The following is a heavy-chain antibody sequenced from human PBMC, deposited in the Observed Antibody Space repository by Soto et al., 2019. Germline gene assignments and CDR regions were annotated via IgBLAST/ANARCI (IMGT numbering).Heavy chain of an antibody. J-gene: IGHJ3*02. Sequence: SETLSLTCSVSGDSINSDSYYWGWIRQPPGKGLEWIGYIYYRGNTYYNPSLKTRVTISLDKSKSQFSLKLNSVTAADSAVYYCARLKMTGTLDAFDIWGQGTMVTVSS. CDR1: GDSINSDSYY. CDR2: IYYRGNT. V-gene: IGHV4-39*01. D-gene: IGHD1-7*01. CDR3: ARLKMTGTLDAFDI.